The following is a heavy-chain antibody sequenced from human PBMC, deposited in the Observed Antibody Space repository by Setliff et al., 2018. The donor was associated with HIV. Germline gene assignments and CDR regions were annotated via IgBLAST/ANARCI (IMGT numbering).Heavy chain of an antibody. CDR2: LYYGGST. CDR3: ARHYGAVKSVVTVVAKYFPH. Sequence: SETLSLTCTVSGDSISTSNSYWGWVRQPPGKGLEWIGSLYYGGSTYYNPSLESRVTISVDTSKNHFSLKLSSVTAADTAVYYCARHYGAVKSVVTVVAKYFPHWGQGTLVTVSS. CDR1: GDSISTSNSY. D-gene: IGHD2-21*02. J-gene: IGHJ1*01. V-gene: IGHV4-39*01.